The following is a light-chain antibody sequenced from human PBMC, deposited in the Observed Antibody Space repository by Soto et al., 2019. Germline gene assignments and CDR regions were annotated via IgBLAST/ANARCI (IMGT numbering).Light chain of an antibody. CDR2: NAS. Sequence: DIQMTQSPSTLSASVGDRVTITCRASQTISSWLAWYQQKPGKAPNLLIYNASNLESGVPSRFSGSGSGTEFTLTISSLQPDDFATYYCQQYNSYSYTFGQGTKLEI. J-gene: IGKJ2*01. CDR3: QQYNSYSYT. V-gene: IGKV1-5*03. CDR1: QTISSW.